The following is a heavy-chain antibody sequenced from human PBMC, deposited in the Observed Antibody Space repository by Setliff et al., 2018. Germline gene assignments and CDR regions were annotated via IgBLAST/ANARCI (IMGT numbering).Heavy chain of an antibody. CDR3: ARHRGRAAAGTCFDI. V-gene: IGHV5-51*01. J-gene: IGHJ4*02. CDR2: IYPGDSDT. D-gene: IGHD6-13*01. CDR1: GYSFSNFW. Sequence: PGESLKISCKASGYSFSNFWINWVRQMPGKGLEWMGIIYPGDSDTRYSPSFQGQVTISADKSVSTAYLQWSSLKASDTTIYYCARHRGRAAAGTCFDIWGQGTLVTVSS.